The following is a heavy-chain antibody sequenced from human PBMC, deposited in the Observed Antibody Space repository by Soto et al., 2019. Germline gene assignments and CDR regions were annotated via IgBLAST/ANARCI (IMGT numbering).Heavy chain of an antibody. Sequence: PGESLKISCKGSGYSFTSYWIGWVRQMPGKGLEWMGIIYPGDSDTRYSPSFQGQVNISADKSISTAYLQWSSLKASDTAMYYCARGSVLLWFGELLYSHFDYWGQGTLVTVSS. CDR3: ARGSVLLWFGELLYSHFDY. D-gene: IGHD3-10*01. J-gene: IGHJ4*02. CDR2: IYPGDSDT. CDR1: GYSFTSYW. V-gene: IGHV5-51*01.